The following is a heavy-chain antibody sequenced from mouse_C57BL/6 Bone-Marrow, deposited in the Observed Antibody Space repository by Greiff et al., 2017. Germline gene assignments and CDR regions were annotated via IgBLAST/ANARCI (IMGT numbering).Heavy chain of an antibody. D-gene: IGHD1-1*01. V-gene: IGHV1-81*01. CDR3: ARLEFDGSSGDWYFDV. CDR1: GYTFTSYG. Sequence: VQVVESGAELARPGASVKLSCKASGYTFTSYGISWVKQRTGQGLEWIGEIYPRSGNTYYNEKFKGKATLTVDTSSSTAYMELHSLTSEDSAVYFCARLEFDGSSGDWYFDVWGTGTTVTVSS. J-gene: IGHJ1*03. CDR2: IYPRSGNT.